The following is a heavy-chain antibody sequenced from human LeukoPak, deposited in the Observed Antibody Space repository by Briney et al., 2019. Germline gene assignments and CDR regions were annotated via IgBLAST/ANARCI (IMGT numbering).Heavy chain of an antibody. CDR1: GYTFTGYY. J-gene: IGHJ2*01. V-gene: IGHV1-2*02. CDR2: INPNSGGT. D-gene: IGHD2-21*01. CDR3: ARAGGYCGGDCYSSLPNLYWYFDL. Sequence: GASVKVSCKASGYTFTGYYMHWVRQAPGQGLEWMGWINPNSGGTNYAQKFQGRVTMTRDTSISTAYMELSRLRSDDTAVYYCARAGGYCGGDCYSSLPNLYWYFDLWGRGTLVTVSS.